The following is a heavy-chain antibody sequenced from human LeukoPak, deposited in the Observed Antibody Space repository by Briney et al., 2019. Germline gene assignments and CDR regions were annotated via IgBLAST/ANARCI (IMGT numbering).Heavy chain of an antibody. D-gene: IGHD1-26*01. V-gene: IGHV3-30-3*01. CDR3: ARHQGAAATRPPAGMDV. CDR1: GFTFSFYA. CDR2: ISYDGSNK. Sequence: GRSLRLSCAASGFTFSFYAMHWVRQAPGRGREGVAVISYDGSNKYFADSVKGRFTISRDSSENTLYLQMNSLRAEDTAVYYCARHQGAAATRPPAGMDVWGQGTTVTVPS. J-gene: IGHJ6*02.